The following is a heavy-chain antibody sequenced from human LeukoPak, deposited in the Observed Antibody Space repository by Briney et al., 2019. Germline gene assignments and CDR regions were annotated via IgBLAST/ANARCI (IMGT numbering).Heavy chain of an antibody. V-gene: IGHV4-59*01. CDR1: GGSISNYY. Sequence: SETLSLTCTVSGGSISNYYWTWIRQPPGKGLEWIGYIYYSWSTKYNPSLTSRVTISVDTSKNQFSLKLSSVTAADTAVYYCARGQSHYYDSSGYPDYFDYWGQGTLVTVSS. CDR2: IYYSWST. CDR3: ARGQSHYYDSSGYPDYFDY. D-gene: IGHD3-22*01. J-gene: IGHJ4*02.